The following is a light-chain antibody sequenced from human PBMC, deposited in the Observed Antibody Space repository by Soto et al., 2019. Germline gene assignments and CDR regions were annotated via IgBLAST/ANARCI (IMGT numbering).Light chain of an antibody. CDR1: SSDVGGYNY. Sequence: QSVLTQPASVSGSPGQSITISCTGTSSDVGGYNYVSWYQQHPGKAPKLMTYDVSDRPSGVSNRFSGSKSGNTASLTISGLQAEDEADYYCNSYTSNNTQVFGTGTKVTVL. CDR3: NSYTSNNTQV. J-gene: IGLJ1*01. CDR2: DVS. V-gene: IGLV2-14*01.